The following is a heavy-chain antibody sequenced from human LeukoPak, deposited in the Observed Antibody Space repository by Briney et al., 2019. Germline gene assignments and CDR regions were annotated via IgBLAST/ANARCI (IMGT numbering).Heavy chain of an antibody. J-gene: IGHJ3*02. D-gene: IGHD3-3*01. CDR3: ARPSVNGITIFGVVSDAFDI. Sequence: MASETLSLTCTVSGGSISSYYWSWIRQPPGKGLEWIGYIYYSGSTNYNPSLKSRVTISVDTSKNQFSLKLSSVTAADTAVYYCARPSVNGITIFGVVSDAFDIWGQGTMVTVSS. CDR1: GGSISSYY. V-gene: IGHV4-59*08. CDR2: IYYSGST.